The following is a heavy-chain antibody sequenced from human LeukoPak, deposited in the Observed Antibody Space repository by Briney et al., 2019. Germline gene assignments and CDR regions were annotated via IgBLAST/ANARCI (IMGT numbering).Heavy chain of an antibody. V-gene: IGHV4-59*01. CDR3: ARDQDGYNSYFDY. D-gene: IGHD5-24*01. J-gene: IGHJ4*02. CDR2: IYYSGRT. CDR1: GGSISSYY. Sequence: RPSETLSLTCTVSGGSISSYYGSWLRQPPGKGVEWVGYIYYSGRTNYNPSRKRRVTILEKKSKNQFSLKLSSVTAADTAVYYCARDQDGYNSYFDYWGQGTLVTVSS.